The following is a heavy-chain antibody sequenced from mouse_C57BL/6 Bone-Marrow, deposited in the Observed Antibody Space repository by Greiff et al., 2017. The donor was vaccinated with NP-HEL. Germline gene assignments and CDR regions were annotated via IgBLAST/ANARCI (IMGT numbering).Heavy chain of an antibody. J-gene: IGHJ2*01. V-gene: IGHV1-55*01. CDR1: GYTFTSYW. CDR2: IYPGSGST. Sequence: QVQLQQPGAELVKPGASVKMSCTASGYTFTSYWITWVKQRPGQGLEWIGDIYPGSGSTNYNEKFKSKATLTADTSSSTAYMQLSSLTSEDAAVYYCASQEKLFWGQGTTLTVSS. D-gene: IGHD4-1*01. CDR3: ASQEKLF.